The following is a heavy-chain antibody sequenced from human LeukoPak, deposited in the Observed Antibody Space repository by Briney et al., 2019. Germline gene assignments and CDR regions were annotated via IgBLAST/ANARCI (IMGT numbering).Heavy chain of an antibody. Sequence: LETLSLTCTVSGGSISSSSYYWGWIRQPPGKGLEWIGSIYYSGSTYYNPSLKGRVTISVDTSKNQFSLKLSSVTAADTAVYYCARHGDWFDPWGQGTLVTVSS. J-gene: IGHJ5*02. CDR1: GGSISSSSYY. CDR2: IYYSGST. V-gene: IGHV4-39*01. D-gene: IGHD3-16*01. CDR3: ARHGDWFDP.